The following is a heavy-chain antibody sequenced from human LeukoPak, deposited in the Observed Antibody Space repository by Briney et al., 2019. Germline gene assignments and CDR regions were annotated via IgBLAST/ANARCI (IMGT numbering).Heavy chain of an antibody. Sequence: GASVKVSCKASGYTFTSYDINWVRQATGQGLEWMGWMNPNSGNTGYAQKSQGRVTMTRNTSISTAYMELSSLRSEDTAVYYCARGTLTGEEGWFDPWGQGTLVTVSS. CDR1: GYTFTSYD. V-gene: IGHV1-8*01. CDR3: ARGTLTGEEGWFDP. CDR2: MNPNSGNT. J-gene: IGHJ5*02. D-gene: IGHD7-27*01.